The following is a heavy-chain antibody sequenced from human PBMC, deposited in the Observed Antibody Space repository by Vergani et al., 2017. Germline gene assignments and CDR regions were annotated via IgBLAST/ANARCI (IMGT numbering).Heavy chain of an antibody. Sequence: EVQLVESGGGLVKPGGSLRLSCAASGFTFSNAWMSWVRQAPGKGLEWVGRIKSKTDGGTTDYAAPVKGRFTISRDDSKNTLYLQMNSLKTEDTAVYYCTTDQCGGSGCPHFDYWGQGTLVTVSS. J-gene: IGHJ4*02. D-gene: IGHD6-19*01. CDR2: IKSKTDGGTT. V-gene: IGHV3-15*01. CDR3: TTDQCGGSGCPHFDY. CDR1: GFTFSNAW.